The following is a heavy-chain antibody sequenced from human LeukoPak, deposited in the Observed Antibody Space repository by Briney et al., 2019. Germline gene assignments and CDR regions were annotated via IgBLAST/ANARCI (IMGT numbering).Heavy chain of an antibody. CDR2: INPSGGST. D-gene: IGHD2-15*01. CDR3: ARDPDCSGGSCYSFDY. Sequence: ASVKVSCKASGYTFTGYYMHWVRQAPGQGLEWMGIINPSGGSTSYAQKFQGRVTMTRDMSTSTVYMELSSLRSEDTAVYYCARDPDCSGGSCYSFDYWGQGTLVTVSS. CDR1: GYTFTGYY. V-gene: IGHV1-46*01. J-gene: IGHJ4*02.